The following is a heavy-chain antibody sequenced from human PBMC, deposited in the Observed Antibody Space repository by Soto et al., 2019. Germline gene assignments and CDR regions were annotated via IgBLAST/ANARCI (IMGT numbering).Heavy chain of an antibody. CDR2: IDPSDSYT. D-gene: IGHD2-15*01. Sequence: PGESLKISCKGSGYSFTIYWISWVRQMPGKGLEWMGRIDPSDSYTNYSPSFQGHVTISSDKSISTAYLQWSSLKASDTAMYYCARTTKTGGSLHLVQDWFDPWGQGTLVTVSS. V-gene: IGHV5-10-1*01. CDR3: ARTTKTGGSLHLVQDWFDP. J-gene: IGHJ5*02. CDR1: GYSFTIYW.